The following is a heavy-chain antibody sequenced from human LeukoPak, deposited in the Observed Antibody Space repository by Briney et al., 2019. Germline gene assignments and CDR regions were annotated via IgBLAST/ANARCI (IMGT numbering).Heavy chain of an antibody. Sequence: GGSLRLSCAASGFTFSSYAMSWVRQAPGKGLEWVSGISWNSGSIGYADSVKGRFTISRDNAKNSLYLQMNSLRAEDTAVYYCARSIAVAALGYWGQGTLVTVSS. J-gene: IGHJ4*02. CDR2: ISWNSGSI. V-gene: IGHV3-20*04. CDR1: GFTFSSYA. D-gene: IGHD6-19*01. CDR3: ARSIAVAALGY.